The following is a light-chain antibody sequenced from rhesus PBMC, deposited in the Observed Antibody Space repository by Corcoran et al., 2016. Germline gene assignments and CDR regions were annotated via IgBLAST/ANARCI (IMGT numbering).Light chain of an antibody. V-gene: IGKV1-74*01. CDR3: QHGYGTPLT. CDR1: ENVKNY. CDR2: KAS. J-gene: IGKJ4*01. Sequence: DIQMTQSPSSLSASVGDRVTITCRASENVKNYLNWYQQKPGKSPQLLIYKASTLQIGVPSRFSGRGSGTDYTFTISSLQPEDVATYYCQHGYGTPLTFGGGTKVEIK.